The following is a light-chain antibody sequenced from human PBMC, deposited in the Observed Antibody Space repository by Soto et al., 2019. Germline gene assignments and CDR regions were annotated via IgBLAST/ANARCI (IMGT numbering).Light chain of an antibody. V-gene: IGKV3-15*01. J-gene: IGKJ5*01. CDR2: CAS. Sequence: EIVMTQSAATLSVSPGERATLSCRAGQNIHTNLAWYQQKPGQAPRLLCYCASTGATGLPARSSGIGSGTEFTLTINSLQAEDCAVYYCKQYSNRPRTSGQGTDWR. CDR1: QNIHTN. CDR3: KQYSNRPRT.